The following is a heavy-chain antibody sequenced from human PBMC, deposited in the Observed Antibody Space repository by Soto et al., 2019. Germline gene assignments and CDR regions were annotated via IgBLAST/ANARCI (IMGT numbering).Heavy chain of an antibody. J-gene: IGHJ4*02. V-gene: IGHV3-74*01. CDR2: INSDGSST. Sequence: GGSLRLSCAASGFTFGSYWMHWVRQAPGKGLVWVSRINSDGSSTSYADFVKGRFTISRDNSKNTLYLQMNSLRAEDTAVYYCAKNRIAVAAPFDYRGQGTLVTVSS. CDR3: AKNRIAVAAPFDY. D-gene: IGHD6-19*01. CDR1: GFTFGSYW.